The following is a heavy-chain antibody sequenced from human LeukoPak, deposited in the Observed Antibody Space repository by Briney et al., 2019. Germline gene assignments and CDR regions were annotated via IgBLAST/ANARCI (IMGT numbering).Heavy chain of an antibody. CDR2: INHSGSA. D-gene: IGHD3-10*01. J-gene: IGHJ5*02. CDR1: GGSFSGYY. CDR3: ARDGSGSYYTDNWFDP. Sequence: SETLSLTCAVYGGSFSGYYWSWIRQPPGKGLEWIGEINHSGSANYNPSLKSRVTISVDTSKNQFSLKLSSVTAADTAVYYCARDGSGSYYTDNWFDPWGQGTLVTVSS. V-gene: IGHV4-34*01.